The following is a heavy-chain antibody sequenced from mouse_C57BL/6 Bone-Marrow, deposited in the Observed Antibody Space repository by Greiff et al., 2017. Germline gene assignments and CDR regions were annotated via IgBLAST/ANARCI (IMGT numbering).Heavy chain of an antibody. D-gene: IGHD2-13*01. CDR2: IDPNSGGT. Sequence: QVQLQQPGAELVKPGASVKLSCKASGYTFTSYWLHWVKQRPGRGLAWIGRIDPNSGGTKYNEKFKSKATLTVDKPSSTAYMQLSSLASEDSAVYYCARLGVCDGDYVPWFAYWGQGTLVTVSA. CDR3: ARLGVCDGDYVPWFAY. V-gene: IGHV1-72*01. CDR1: GYTFTSYW. J-gene: IGHJ3*01.